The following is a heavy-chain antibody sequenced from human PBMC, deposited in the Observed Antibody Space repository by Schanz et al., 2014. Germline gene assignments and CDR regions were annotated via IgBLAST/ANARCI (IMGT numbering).Heavy chain of an antibody. D-gene: IGHD2-21*01. CDR2: IIPSLGLA. Sequence: QVHLVQSGAEVKKPGSSVKVSCKASGGTFSSDTFSWVRQAPGQGLEWMGRIIPSLGLAKYEQKFQDKVTITADTSTTTAYMELSGLRSEDTAVYYCARDRLECGAECYSVEVCEIWGQGTLVIVSS. CDR1: GGTFSSDT. V-gene: IGHV1-69*08. CDR3: ARDRLECGAECYSVEVCEI. J-gene: IGHJ4*02.